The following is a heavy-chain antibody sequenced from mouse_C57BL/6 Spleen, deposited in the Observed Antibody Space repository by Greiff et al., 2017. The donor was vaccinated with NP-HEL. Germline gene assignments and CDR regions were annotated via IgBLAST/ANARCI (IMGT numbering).Heavy chain of an antibody. J-gene: IGHJ4*01. Sequence: EVTLVESGGDLVKPGGSLKLSCAASGFTFSSYGMSWVRQTPDKRLEWVATLSSGGSYTYYPDSVKGRFTISRDNAKNTLYLQMSSLKSEDTAMYYCARLRPSMDYWGQGTSVTVSS. V-gene: IGHV5-6*01. CDR1: GFTFSSYG. CDR2: LSSGGSYT. CDR3: ARLRPSMDY.